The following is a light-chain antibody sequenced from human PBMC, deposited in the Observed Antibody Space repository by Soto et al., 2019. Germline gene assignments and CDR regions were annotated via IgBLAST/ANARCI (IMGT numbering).Light chain of an antibody. Sequence: AIQMTQSPSSLSASVGDRVTITCRASQGIRTDLGWYQQKPGKAPKLLIYAASSLQSGVPSRFRGSGSGTDFTLTISSLQPEDFAIYYCLQDYTYPRTFGQGTKVEI. CDR1: QGIRTD. CDR2: AAS. V-gene: IGKV1-6*01. J-gene: IGKJ1*01. CDR3: LQDYTYPRT.